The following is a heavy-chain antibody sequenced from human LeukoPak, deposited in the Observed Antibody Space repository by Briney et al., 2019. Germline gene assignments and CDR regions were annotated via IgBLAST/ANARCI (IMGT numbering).Heavy chain of an antibody. J-gene: IGHJ4*02. D-gene: IGHD3-22*01. CDR1: GYTFTSYG. CDR2: ISAYNGNT. CDR3: ARGIYYYDSSGYSDY. Sequence: GASVKVSCKASGYTFTSYGISWVRQAPGQGLEWMGWISAYNGNTNYAQKLQGRVTMTTDTSTSTAYMELRSLRSDDTAVYYCARGIYYYDSSGYSDYWGQGTLVTVSS. V-gene: IGHV1-18*01.